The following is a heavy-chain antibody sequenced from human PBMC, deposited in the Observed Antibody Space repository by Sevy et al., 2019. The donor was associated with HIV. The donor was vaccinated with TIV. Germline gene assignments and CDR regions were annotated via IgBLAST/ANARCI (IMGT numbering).Heavy chain of an antibody. Sequence: GGSLRLSCAASEITLSNYAMNWVRQAPGRGLEWVSAISGSGGSTYYADSVKGRFTISRDNFKNTMDLQMNSLRADDTAIYYCAKEESSGFYWGQGTLVTVSS. V-gene: IGHV3-23*01. J-gene: IGHJ4*02. CDR1: EITLSNYA. CDR2: ISGSGGST. CDR3: AKEESSGFY. D-gene: IGHD3-22*01.